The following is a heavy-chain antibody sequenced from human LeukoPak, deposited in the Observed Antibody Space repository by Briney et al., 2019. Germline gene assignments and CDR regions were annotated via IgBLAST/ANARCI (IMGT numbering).Heavy chain of an antibody. CDR1: GFTFSSYA. Sequence: PGGSLRLSCAASGFTFSSYAMSWVRQAPGKGLEWVSAISGSGGSTYYADSVKGRFTISRDNSKNTLYLQMNSLRAEDTAVYYCAKVGGLVRVDYYYMDVWGKGTTVTVSS. J-gene: IGHJ6*03. V-gene: IGHV3-23*01. CDR3: AKVGGLVRVDYYYMDV. D-gene: IGHD6-6*01. CDR2: ISGSGGST.